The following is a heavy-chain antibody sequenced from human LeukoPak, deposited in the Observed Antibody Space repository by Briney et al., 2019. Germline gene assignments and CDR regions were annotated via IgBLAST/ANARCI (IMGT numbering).Heavy chain of an antibody. CDR2: IYYSGST. CDR1: GGSISSSGYY. D-gene: IGHD3-10*01. Sequence: PSETLSLTCTVSGGSISSSGYYCGWIRQPPGKGLEWIESIYYSGSTYYNPSLKSRVTVSVDTSKNQFSLKLTSVTAADTAVYYCAVLRWFGEFSVHTFDYWGQGTLVTVSS. J-gene: IGHJ4*02. V-gene: IGHV4-39*01. CDR3: AVLRWFGEFSVHTFDY.